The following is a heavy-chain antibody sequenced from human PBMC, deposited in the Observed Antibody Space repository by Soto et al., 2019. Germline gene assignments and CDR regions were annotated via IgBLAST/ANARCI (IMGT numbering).Heavy chain of an antibody. D-gene: IGHD5-18*01. CDR3: ARGVEAMATYYYYGMDV. Sequence: SVKVSCKASGGTFSSYAISWLRQAPGQGLEWMGGIIPIFGTANYAQKFQGRVTITADKSTSTAYMELSSLRSEDTAVYYCARGVEAMATYYYYGMDVWGQGTTVTVSS. CDR2: IIPIFGTA. CDR1: GGTFSSYA. J-gene: IGHJ6*02. V-gene: IGHV1-69*06.